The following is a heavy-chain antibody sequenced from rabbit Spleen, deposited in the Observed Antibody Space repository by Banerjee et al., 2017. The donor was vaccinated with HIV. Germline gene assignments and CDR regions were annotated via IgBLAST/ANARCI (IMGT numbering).Heavy chain of an antibody. CDR1: EFSFSGSYD. CDR3: TRDDGSGHYIDGYFNL. V-gene: IGHV1S40*01. CDR2: IYTGNGKN. Sequence: VESGGGLVKPGASLTLTCTASEFSFSGSYDMSWVRQAPGKGLEWIGFIYTGNGKNYYASWAKGRFTISKTSSTTVTLQVTSLTAADTATYFCTRDDGSGHYIDGYFNLWGPGTLVTVS. D-gene: IGHD1-1*01. J-gene: IGHJ4*01.